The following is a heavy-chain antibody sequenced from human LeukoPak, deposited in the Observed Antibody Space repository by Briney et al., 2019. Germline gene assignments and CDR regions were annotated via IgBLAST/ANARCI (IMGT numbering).Heavy chain of an antibody. CDR3: ATTYSYGNAFDI. CDR2: INHSGST. D-gene: IGHD3-10*01. J-gene: IGHJ3*02. Sequence: SETLSLTCAVYGGSFSGHYWNWIRQPPGKGLEWIGEINHSGSTNYNPSLKSRVTISVDTSKNQFSLKLSSVTAADTAVYYCATTYSYGNAFDIWGQGTMVTVSS. CDR1: GGSFSGHY. V-gene: IGHV4-34*01.